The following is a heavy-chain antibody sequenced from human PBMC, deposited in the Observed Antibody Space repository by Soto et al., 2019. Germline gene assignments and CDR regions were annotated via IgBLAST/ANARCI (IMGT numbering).Heavy chain of an antibody. CDR1: GYTFTSYA. J-gene: IGHJ6*03. CDR2: INAGNGNT. Sequence: ASVKVSCKASGYTFTSYAMHWVRQAPGQRLEWMGWINAGNGNTKYSQKFQGRVTITRDTSASTAYMELSSLRSEDTAVYYCARDRGSGDFWSGYYTHYYYYYMDVWGKGTTVTVSS. CDR3: ARDRGSGDFWSGYYTHYYYYYMDV. D-gene: IGHD3-3*01. V-gene: IGHV1-3*01.